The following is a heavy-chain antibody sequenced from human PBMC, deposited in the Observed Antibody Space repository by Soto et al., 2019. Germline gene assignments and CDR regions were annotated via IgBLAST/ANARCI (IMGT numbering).Heavy chain of an antibody. J-gene: IGHJ3*02. CDR3: ASRVRIDAFDI. CDR1: GGSFSGYY. D-gene: IGHD1-1*01. Sequence: ETLSLTCAVYGGSFSGYYWSWIRQPPGKGLEWIGYISYSGSTNYNPSLKSRVTISADTSKIQFSLKLSSVTAADSAVYYCASRVRIDAFDIWGQGTMVTVSS. V-gene: IGHV4-59*08. CDR2: ISYSGST.